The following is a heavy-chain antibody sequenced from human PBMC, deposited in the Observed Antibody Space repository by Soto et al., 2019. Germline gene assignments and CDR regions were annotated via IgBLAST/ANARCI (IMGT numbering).Heavy chain of an antibody. J-gene: IGHJ4*02. D-gene: IGHD1-26*01. CDR1: GYTLTAHY. CDR2: INPNSGDT. CDR3: ASVNSGSYHHGLFDY. V-gene: IGHV1-2*02. Sequence: GALVKVSCKASGYTLTAHYMNWVRQAPGQGLEWMGWINPNSGDTKYVEKFQGRVTMTRDTSISTAYMELSSLRSDDTAVYYCASVNSGSYHHGLFDYWGQGALVTVSS.